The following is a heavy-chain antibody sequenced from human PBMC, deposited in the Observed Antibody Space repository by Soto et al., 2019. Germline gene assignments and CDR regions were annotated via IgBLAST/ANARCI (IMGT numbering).Heavy chain of an antibody. CDR2: IKSDGIVT. CDR1: VFTFIKYL. CDR3: DHTYRPVGRY. Sequence: VVSLILSCSSSVFTFIKYLMDLVRQAPVNWLVWVSRIKSDGIVTSYSDSGKGRFTISRDNAKNTMYLQMNSLRAEDTAVYYCDHTYRPVGRYWGKGIPVTVSS. D-gene: IGHD3-10*01. V-gene: IGHV3-74*01. J-gene: IGHJ4*02.